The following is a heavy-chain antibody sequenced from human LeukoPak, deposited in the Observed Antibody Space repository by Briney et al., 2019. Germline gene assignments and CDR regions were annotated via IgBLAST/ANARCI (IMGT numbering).Heavy chain of an antibody. V-gene: IGHV3-30*02. D-gene: IGHD2-2*02. CDR2: IRYDGSNK. Sequence: GGSLRLSCAASGFTFSSYGMHWVRQAPGKGLEWVAFIRYDGSNKYYADSVKGRFTISRDNSKNTLYLQMNSLRAEDTAVYYRAKDSQGYCSSTSCYMGEYDYWGQGTLVTASS. CDR3: AKDSQGYCSSTSCYMGEYDY. J-gene: IGHJ4*02. CDR1: GFTFSSYG.